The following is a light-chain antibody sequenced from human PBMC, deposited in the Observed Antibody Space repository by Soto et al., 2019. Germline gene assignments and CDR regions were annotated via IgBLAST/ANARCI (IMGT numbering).Light chain of an antibody. CDR1: SSDVGGYNY. V-gene: IGLV2-14*01. Sequence: QSALTQPASVSGSPGQSITISCTGTSSDVGGYNYVSWYQQHPDKAPKLMIYEVTNRPSGVSFRFSGSKSGNTASLTISGLQPEDEADYYCSSYTSTSTLYVFGTGPKLSVL. CDR3: SSYTSTSTLYV. CDR2: EVT. J-gene: IGLJ1*01.